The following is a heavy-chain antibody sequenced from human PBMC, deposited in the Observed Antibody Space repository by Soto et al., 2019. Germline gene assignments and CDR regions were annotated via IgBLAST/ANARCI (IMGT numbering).Heavy chain of an antibody. CDR1: GFICSSYD. CDR2: ILVGGST. J-gene: IGHJ3*02. V-gene: IGHV3-23*01. CDR3: AKATATSGGAFEI. Sequence: GSLRLSCAVFGFICSSYDMSWVRQAPGKGLEWVSTILVGGSTHYEDSVKGRFTISRDTSKNTVYLQMNRLTGGDTAVYYCAKATATSGGAFEIYGQGTMVTVSS. D-gene: IGHD1-1*01.